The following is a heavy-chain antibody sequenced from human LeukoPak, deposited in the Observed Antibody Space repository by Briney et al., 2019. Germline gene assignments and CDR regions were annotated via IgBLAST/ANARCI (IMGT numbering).Heavy chain of an antibody. CDR1: GYSFTSYW. Sequence: GESLKISCKGSGYSFTSYWISWVRQMPGKGLEWMGRIDPSDSYTNYSPSFQGHVTISADKSISTAYLQWSSLKAPDTAMYYCARALSDYYASSGYHWYYGMDVWGQGTTVTVSS. D-gene: IGHD3-22*01. J-gene: IGHJ6*02. CDR3: ARALSDYYASSGYHWYYGMDV. CDR2: IDPSDSYT. V-gene: IGHV5-10-1*01.